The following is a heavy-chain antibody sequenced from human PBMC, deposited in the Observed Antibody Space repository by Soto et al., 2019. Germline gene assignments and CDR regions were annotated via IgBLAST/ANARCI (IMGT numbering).Heavy chain of an antibody. CDR2: ISGSGSST. J-gene: IGHJ4*02. Sequence: GGSLRLSCAASGFTFGSYAMSWVRQAPGRGLEWVSGISGSGSSTYYADSVKGRFTISRDNSKSTLYLQMNSLRAEDTAVYYCAKGSYGDYYFVSWGQGPLFTVSS. CDR3: AKGSYGDYYFVS. CDR1: GFTFGSYA. V-gene: IGHV3-23*01. D-gene: IGHD4-17*01.